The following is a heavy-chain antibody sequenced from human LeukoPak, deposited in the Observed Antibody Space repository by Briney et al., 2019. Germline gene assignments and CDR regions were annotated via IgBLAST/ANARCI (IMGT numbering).Heavy chain of an antibody. D-gene: IGHD3-9*01. CDR1: GGSISTYY. Sequence: SETLPLTCTVSGGSISTYYWSWVRQPPGKGLEWIGYIYYSGSTNYNPSLKSRVTISVHTSKNLFYLKLSSVTAADTAMYYCASGFDILTGYFRQWGQGTLVSVSS. J-gene: IGHJ4*02. V-gene: IGHV4-59*01. CDR3: ASGFDILTGYFRQ. CDR2: IYYSGST.